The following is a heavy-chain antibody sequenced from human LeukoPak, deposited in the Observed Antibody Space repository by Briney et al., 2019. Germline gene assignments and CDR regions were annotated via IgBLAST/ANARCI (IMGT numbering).Heavy chain of an antibody. CDR1: GFTFSSYA. V-gene: IGHV3-23*01. J-gene: IGHJ4*02. Sequence: GGSLRLSCAASGFTFSSYAMRWVRQAPGKGLEWVSAISGSGGSTYYADSVKGRFTISRDNSKNTLYLQMNGLRAEDTAVYYCAKGSPYDSSGYYKHFDYWGQGTLVTVSS. D-gene: IGHD3-22*01. CDR3: AKGSPYDSSGYYKHFDY. CDR2: ISGSGGST.